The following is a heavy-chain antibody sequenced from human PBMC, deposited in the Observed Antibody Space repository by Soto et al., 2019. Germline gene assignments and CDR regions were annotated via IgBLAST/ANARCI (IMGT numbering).Heavy chain of an antibody. V-gene: IGHV3-21*01. Sequence: EVQLVASGGGLVKPGGSLRLSWAASGFTFSSYSMNWVRQAPGKGLEWVSSISSSSSYIYYADSVKGRFTISRDNTKNSLYLQMNSVRTEDTAVYYCARGGGTVVIAVEYWGQGTLVTVSS. J-gene: IGHJ1*01. CDR2: ISSSSSYI. CDR1: GFTFSSYS. D-gene: IGHD2-15*01. CDR3: ARGGGTVVIAVEY.